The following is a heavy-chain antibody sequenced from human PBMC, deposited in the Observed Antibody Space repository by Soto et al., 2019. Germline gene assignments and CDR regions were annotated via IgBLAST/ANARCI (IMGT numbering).Heavy chain of an antibody. CDR2: MNPSSGNT. CDR1: GYTFTSSD. Sequence: ASVKASCTASGYTFTSSDINWVRQATGQGLEWMGWMNPSSGNTGYAQKFQGRVTMTRNTSIGTAYMELSSLRSEDTAVYYCARLIYDYVWGSYRPNAFDIWGQGTMVTVSS. D-gene: IGHD3-16*02. V-gene: IGHV1-8*01. CDR3: ARLIYDYVWGSYRPNAFDI. J-gene: IGHJ3*02.